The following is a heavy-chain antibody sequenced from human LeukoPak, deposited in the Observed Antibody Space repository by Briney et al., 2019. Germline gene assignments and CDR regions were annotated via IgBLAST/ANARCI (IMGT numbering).Heavy chain of an antibody. CDR2: IYYSGST. J-gene: IGHJ4*02. CDR3: ARARRVGATVGFDY. D-gene: IGHD1-26*01. Sequence: SETQSLTCTVSGGSISSSSYYWGWIRQPPGKGLEWIRSIYYSGSTYYNPSLKSRVTISVDTSKNQFSLKLSSVTAADTVVYYCARARRVGATVGFDYWGQGTLVTVSS. CDR1: GGSISSSSYY. V-gene: IGHV4-39*01.